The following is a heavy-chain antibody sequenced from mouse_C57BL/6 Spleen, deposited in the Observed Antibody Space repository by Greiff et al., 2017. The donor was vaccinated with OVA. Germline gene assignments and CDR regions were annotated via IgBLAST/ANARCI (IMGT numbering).Heavy chain of an antibody. Sequence: EVKLVESGEGLVKPGGSLKLSCAASGFTFSSYAMSWVRQTPEKRLEWVAYISSGGDYIYYADTVKGRFTISRDNSRNTLYLQMSSLKSEDTAMYYCTREGGYPSVFDVWGTGTTVTVSS. J-gene: IGHJ1*03. D-gene: IGHD2-2*01. CDR2: ISSGGDYI. CDR1: GFTFSSYA. CDR3: TREGGYPSVFDV. V-gene: IGHV5-9-1*02.